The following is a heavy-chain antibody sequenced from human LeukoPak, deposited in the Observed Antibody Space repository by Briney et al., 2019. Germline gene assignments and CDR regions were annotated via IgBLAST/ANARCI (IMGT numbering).Heavy chain of an antibody. CDR3: ARGHRGNRGKAASDAFDI. CDR2: IYHSGST. Sequence: SETLSLTCTVSGGSISSGGYYWSWIRQPPGKGLEWIGYIYHSGSTYYNPSLKSRVTISVDRSKNQFSLKLSSVTAADTAVYYCARGHRGNRGKAASDAFDIWGQGTMVTVSS. V-gene: IGHV4-30-2*01. J-gene: IGHJ3*02. CDR1: GGSISSGGYY. D-gene: IGHD4-23*01.